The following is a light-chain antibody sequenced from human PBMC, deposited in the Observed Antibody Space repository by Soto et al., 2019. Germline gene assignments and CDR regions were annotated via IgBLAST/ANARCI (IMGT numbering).Light chain of an antibody. Sequence: EIVLTQSPATLSLSPGERATLSCRASQGISSTYLAWYQLKPGQAPRLLIHGTSRRVTGIPDRFSGSGSGTDFTLTISRLKPEDFAVYYCQRYGGSPPRFTFGPGTKVDI. J-gene: IGKJ3*01. CDR3: QRYGGSPPRFT. CDR1: QGISSTY. V-gene: IGKV3-20*01. CDR2: GTS.